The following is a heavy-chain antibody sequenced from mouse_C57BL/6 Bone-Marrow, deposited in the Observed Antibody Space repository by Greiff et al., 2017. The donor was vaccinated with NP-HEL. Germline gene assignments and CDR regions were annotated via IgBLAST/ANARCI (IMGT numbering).Heavy chain of an antibody. CDR2: IYPRDGST. D-gene: IGHD1-2*01. CDR1: GYTFTDHT. V-gene: IGHV1-78*01. J-gene: IGHJ1*03. Sequence: VQLQQSDAELVKPGASVKISCKVSGYTFTDHTVHWMKQRPEQGLEWIGYIYPRDGSTKYNEKFKGKATLTADKSSSTAYMQLNSLTSEDSAVYFCARKPLLRTEYFDVWGTGTTVTVSS. CDR3: ARKPLLRTEYFDV.